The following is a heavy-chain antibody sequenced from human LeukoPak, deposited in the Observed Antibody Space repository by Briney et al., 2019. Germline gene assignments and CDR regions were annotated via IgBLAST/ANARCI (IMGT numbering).Heavy chain of an antibody. Sequence: GASVKVSCKASGYTFTGYYMHWVRQAPGQGLEWMGWINPNSGGTNYAQKFQGRVTMTRDTSISTAYMELSRLRSDDTAVYYCARDYVAYCGGDCYSGGAFDIWGQGTMVTVSS. CDR3: ARDYVAYCGGDCYSGGAFDI. D-gene: IGHD2-21*02. V-gene: IGHV1-2*02. CDR1: GYTFTGYY. CDR2: INPNSGGT. J-gene: IGHJ3*02.